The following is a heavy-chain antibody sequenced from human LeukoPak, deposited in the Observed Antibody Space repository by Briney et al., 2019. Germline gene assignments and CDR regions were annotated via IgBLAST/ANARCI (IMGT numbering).Heavy chain of an antibody. CDR2: IYHSGST. CDR1: GGSISSYY. V-gene: IGHV4-59*12. D-gene: IGHD3-10*01. J-gene: IGHJ4*02. CDR3: ARDPLLYGSDY. Sequence: SETLSLTCTVSGGSISSYYWSWIRQPPGKGLEWIGYIYHSGSTYYNPSLKSRVTMSVDTSKNQFSLKLNSVTAADTAVYYCARDPLLYGSDYWGQGTLVTVSS.